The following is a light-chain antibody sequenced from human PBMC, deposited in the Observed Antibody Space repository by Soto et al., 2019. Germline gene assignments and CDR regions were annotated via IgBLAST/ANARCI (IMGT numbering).Light chain of an antibody. Sequence: QSVLAQPPSVSGAPGQRVTISCTGSSSNIGAGYNVHWYQQLPGTDPKLLIYGNNNRPSGVPDRFSGSKSGTSASLAITCLQAEDEADYYCQSYDSSLTAHVFGTGTRSPS. CDR1: SSNIGAGYN. J-gene: IGLJ1*01. CDR2: GNN. CDR3: QSYDSSLTAHV. V-gene: IGLV1-40*01.